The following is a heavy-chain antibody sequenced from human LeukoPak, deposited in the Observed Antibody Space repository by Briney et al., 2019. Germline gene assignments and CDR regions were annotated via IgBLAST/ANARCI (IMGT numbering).Heavy chain of an antibody. J-gene: IGHJ4*02. CDR2: IWYDGSNK. CDR1: GFTFSDYG. V-gene: IGHV3-33*08. CDR3: ARDGPESYFDY. Sequence: GRSLRLSCAASGFTFSDYGMHWVRQAPGKGLEWVAVIWYDGSNKYYADSVKGRFTISRDNSKNTLYLQMNSLRAEDTAVYYCARDGPESYFDYWGQGTLVTVSS.